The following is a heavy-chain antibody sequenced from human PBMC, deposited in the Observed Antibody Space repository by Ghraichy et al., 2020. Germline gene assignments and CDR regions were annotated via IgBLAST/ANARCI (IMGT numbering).Heavy chain of an antibody. CDR2: IGGSGSKT. J-gene: IGHJ4*02. Sequence: GGSLRLSCAASGFTFSTFPMYWVRQAPGKGLEWVSGIGGSGSKTNYADSVKGRFTISRDNSKNTLYLQMNSLRAEDPAVYYCAKDSLAYCGGDCYNHSDHWGRGTLVTVSS. CDR1: GFTFSTFP. V-gene: IGHV3-23*01. CDR3: AKDSLAYCGGDCYNHSDH. D-gene: IGHD2-21*02.